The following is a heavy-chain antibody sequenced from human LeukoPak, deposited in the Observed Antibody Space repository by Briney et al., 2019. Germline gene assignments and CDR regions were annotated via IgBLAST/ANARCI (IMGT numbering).Heavy chain of an antibody. D-gene: IGHD6-13*01. CDR1: GDTFTRYG. CDR2: ISAYNGDT. J-gene: IGHJ4*02. CDR3: ARDHSAASPSY. V-gene: IGHV1-18*01. Sequence: GASVKVSCKASGDTFTRYGFSWVRQAPGQGPEWMGWISAYNGDTNYAQKLQGRVTMTTDTSTTTVYMELRSLRSDDTAMYYCARDHSAASPSYWGQGTLVTVSS.